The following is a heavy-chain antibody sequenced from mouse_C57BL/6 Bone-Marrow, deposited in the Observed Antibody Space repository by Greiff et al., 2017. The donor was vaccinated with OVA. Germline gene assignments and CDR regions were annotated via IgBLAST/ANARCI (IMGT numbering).Heavy chain of an antibody. CDR2: IDPSDSYT. D-gene: IGHD2-2*01. CDR1: GYTFTSYW. CDR3: ARRITWLRRRGYAMDY. J-gene: IGHJ4*01. V-gene: IGHV1-50*01. Sequence: QVQLQQPGAELVKPGASVKLSCKASGYTFTSYWMQWVNQRPGQGLEWIGEIDPSDSYTNYTQKFKGKATLTVDTSSSTAYMQLSSLTSEDSAVDDCARRITWLRRRGYAMDYWGQGTSVTVSS.